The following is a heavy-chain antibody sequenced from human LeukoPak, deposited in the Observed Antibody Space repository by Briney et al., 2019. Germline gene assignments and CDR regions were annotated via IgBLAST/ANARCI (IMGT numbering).Heavy chain of an antibody. J-gene: IGHJ4*02. Sequence: PSETLSLTCTVSGGSISSSSYYWGWIRQPPGKGLEWIGSIYYSGSTYYNPSLKSRVTISVDTSKNQFSLKLSSVTAADTAVYYCARQRNPFGSGWTGGYFDYWGQGTLVTVSS. V-gene: IGHV4-39*01. CDR1: GGSISSSSYY. CDR3: ARQRNPFGSGWTGGYFDY. CDR2: IYYSGST. D-gene: IGHD6-19*01.